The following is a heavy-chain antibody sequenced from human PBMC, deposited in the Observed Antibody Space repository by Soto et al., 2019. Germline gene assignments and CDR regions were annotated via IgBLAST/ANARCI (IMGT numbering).Heavy chain of an antibody. CDR2: ISAHNGNT. CDR1: GYAFTTYG. CDR3: ARGRYGDY. V-gene: IGHV1-18*01. J-gene: IGHJ4*02. D-gene: IGHD1-1*01. Sequence: QVHLVQSGAEVKKPGASVKVSCKGSGYAFTTYGITWVRQAPGQGLEWMGWISAHNGNTNYAPKPQGRVTVTRDTSTSTAYRELRSLRSDDTAVYYCARGRYGDYWGQGALVTVSS.